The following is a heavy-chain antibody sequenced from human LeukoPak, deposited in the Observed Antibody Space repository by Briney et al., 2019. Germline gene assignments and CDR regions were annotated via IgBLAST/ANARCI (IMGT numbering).Heavy chain of an antibody. D-gene: IGHD2-15*01. CDR2: IYTSGST. J-gene: IGHJ3*02. CDR3: ARHVGSSLVNAFDI. V-gene: IGHV4-4*09. CDR1: GGSISSYY. Sequence: SETLSLTCTVSGGSISSYYWSWIRQPPGKGLEWIGYIYTSGSTNYNPPLKSRVTISVDTSKNQFSLKLSSVTAADTAVYYCARHVGSSLVNAFDIWGQGTMVTVSS.